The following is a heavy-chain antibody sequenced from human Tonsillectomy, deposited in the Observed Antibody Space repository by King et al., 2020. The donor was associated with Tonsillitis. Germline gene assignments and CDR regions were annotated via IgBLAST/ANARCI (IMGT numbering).Heavy chain of an antibody. J-gene: IGHJ4*02. V-gene: IGHV3-11*05. CDR1: GFTFSDFY. CDR3: ARKNGAYDYDY. Sequence: VQLVESGGGLVKRGGSLRLSCAASGFTFSDFYITWIRQAPGKGLEWGSYISSSSSHTNYADSVKGRFTSFRDNVKNSLYLQMISLRAEDTAVYYCARKNGAYDYDYWGQGTLVTVSS. D-gene: IGHD5-12*01. CDR2: ISSSSSHT.